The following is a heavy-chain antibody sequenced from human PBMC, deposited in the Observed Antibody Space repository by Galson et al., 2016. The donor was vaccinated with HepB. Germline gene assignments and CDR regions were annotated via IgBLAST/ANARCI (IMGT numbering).Heavy chain of an antibody. CDR2: ISVTGEVI. CDR3: VVDYSSLDAFDI. J-gene: IGHJ3*02. CDR1: RFTFNTYW. Sequence: SLRLSCAASRFTFNTYWMNWVRQAPGKGLEWVSSISVTGEVIHYEDSIQGRFTISRDNATSTVGLERNNRIAEDTAVYYCVVDYSSLDAFDIWSQGTMVSVSS. D-gene: IGHD3-10*01. V-gene: IGHV3-21*01.